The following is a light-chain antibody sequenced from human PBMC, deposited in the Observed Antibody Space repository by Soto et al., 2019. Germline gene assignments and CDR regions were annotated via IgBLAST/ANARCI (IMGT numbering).Light chain of an antibody. CDR1: QSVDTY. V-gene: IGKV3-11*01. Sequence: EVVLTQSPATLSLSPGERATLSCRASQSVDTYLAWYQQKPGQPPRLLIFDASNRATGIPARFSGSGSGTYFTLTINTLEPEDFAVYYCQHRSNWPPWTFGRGTKV. CDR2: DAS. J-gene: IGKJ3*01. CDR3: QHRSNWPPWT.